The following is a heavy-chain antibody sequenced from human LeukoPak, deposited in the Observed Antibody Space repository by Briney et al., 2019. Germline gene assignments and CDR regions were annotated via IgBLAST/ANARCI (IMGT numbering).Heavy chain of an antibody. V-gene: IGHV5-10-1*01. CDR1: GYSFTSYW. D-gene: IGHD3-22*01. Sequence: HGESLKISCKGSGYSFTSYWISWVRQMPGKGLEWTGRIDPSDSYTNYSPSFQGHVTISADKSISTAYLQWSSLKASDTAMYYCARLLYDSSGYPSFDYWGQGTLVTVSS. CDR2: IDPSDSYT. J-gene: IGHJ4*02. CDR3: ARLLYDSSGYPSFDY.